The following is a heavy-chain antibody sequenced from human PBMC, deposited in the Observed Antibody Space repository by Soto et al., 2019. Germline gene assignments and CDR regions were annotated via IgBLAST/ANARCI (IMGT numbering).Heavy chain of an antibody. V-gene: IGHV1-18*01. CDR2: INAGNGNT. Sequence: QVQLVQSGAEVKKPGASVKVSCKASGYTFTRFGISWVRQAPGQGLEWMGWINAGNGNTKYSQKLQGRVTMTSDTSANTAYMELRSLISEDTAVYYCARQNEYENRLDLWGQGTLVTVSS. J-gene: IGHJ4*02. CDR1: GYTFTRFG. D-gene: IGHD6-6*01. CDR3: ARQNEYENRLDL.